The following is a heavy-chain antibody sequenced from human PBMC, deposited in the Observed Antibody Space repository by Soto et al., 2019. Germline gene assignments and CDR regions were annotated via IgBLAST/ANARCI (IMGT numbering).Heavy chain of an antibody. CDR2: IGASGDIT. D-gene: IGHD6-6*01. V-gene: IGHV3-23*01. Sequence: GGSLRLSCAASGFSFTNFAMSWVRQAPGKGLEWVAGIGASGDITWYADSVKGRLSISRDNSKNTLYLQLNSLRFEDTAVYYCARDLSSSSSNWFDPWGQGTLVTVSS. CDR3: ARDLSSSSSNWFDP. J-gene: IGHJ5*02. CDR1: GFSFTNFA.